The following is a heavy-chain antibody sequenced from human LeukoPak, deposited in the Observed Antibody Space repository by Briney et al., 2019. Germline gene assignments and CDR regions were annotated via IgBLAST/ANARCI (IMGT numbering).Heavy chain of an antibody. CDR1: GFTVSSNY. V-gene: IGHV3-53*04. Sequence: PGGSLRLSCAASGFTVSSNYMSWVRQAPGKGLEWVSVIYSGGSTYYADSMKGRFTISRHNSKNTLYLQMNSLRAEDTAVYYCARGMRADPYYYYGMDVWGQGTTVTVSS. CDR2: IYSGGST. J-gene: IGHJ6*02. CDR3: ARGMRADPYYYYGMDV. D-gene: IGHD2-8*01.